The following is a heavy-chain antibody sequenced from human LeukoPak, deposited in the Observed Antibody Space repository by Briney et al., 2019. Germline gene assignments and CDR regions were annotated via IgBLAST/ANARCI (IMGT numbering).Heavy chain of an antibody. J-gene: IGHJ4*02. D-gene: IGHD3-22*01. V-gene: IGHV4-34*01. Sequence: SETLSLTCAVYGGSFSGYYWSWIRQPPGKGLEWIGEINHSGSTNYNPSLKSRVTISVDTSKNQFSLKLSSVTAADTAVYYCARPSDDYYDSSGYYDYWGQGTLVTVSS. CDR1: GGSFSGYY. CDR2: INHSGST. CDR3: ARPSDDYYDSSGYYDY.